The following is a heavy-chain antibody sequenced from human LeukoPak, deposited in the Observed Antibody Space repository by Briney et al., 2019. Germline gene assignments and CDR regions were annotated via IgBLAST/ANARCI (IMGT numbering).Heavy chain of an antibody. J-gene: IGHJ6*02. CDR3: ARDSSMDV. V-gene: IGHV3-30*04. CDR2: ISYDGSNK. CDR1: GFTFSSYA. Sequence: GGSLRLSCAASGFTFSSYAMHWVRQAPGKGLEWVAVISYDGSNKYYADSVKGRFTISRDNFKNTLYLQMNSLRAEDTAVYYCARDSSMDVWGQGTTVTVSS.